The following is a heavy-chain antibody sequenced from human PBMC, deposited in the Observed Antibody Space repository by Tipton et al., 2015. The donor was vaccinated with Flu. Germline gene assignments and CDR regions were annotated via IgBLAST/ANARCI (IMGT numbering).Heavy chain of an antibody. J-gene: IGHJ4*02. D-gene: IGHD3-22*01. CDR3: ARVRSYYDSSGYYYAFDY. V-gene: IGHV4-61*02. Sequence: LSLTCTVSGGSISSGSYYWSWIRQPAGKGLEWIGRIYTSGSTNYNPSLKSRVTISVDTSKNQFSLKLSSVTAADTAVYYCARVRSYYDSSGYYYAFDYWGQGTLVTVSS. CDR1: GGSISSGSYY. CDR2: IYTSGST.